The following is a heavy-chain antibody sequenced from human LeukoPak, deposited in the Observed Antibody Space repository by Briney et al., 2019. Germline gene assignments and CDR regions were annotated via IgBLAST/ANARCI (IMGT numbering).Heavy chain of an antibody. Sequence: SETLSLTCAVYGGSFSGYYWSWIRQPPGKGLEWIGEINHSGSTNYNPSLKSRVTISVDTSKNQFSLKLSSVTAADTAVYYCARGRIAVAGIDYWGQGTLVTVSP. CDR2: INHSGST. J-gene: IGHJ4*02. CDR3: ARGRIAVAGIDY. CDR1: GGSFSGYY. V-gene: IGHV4-34*01. D-gene: IGHD6-19*01.